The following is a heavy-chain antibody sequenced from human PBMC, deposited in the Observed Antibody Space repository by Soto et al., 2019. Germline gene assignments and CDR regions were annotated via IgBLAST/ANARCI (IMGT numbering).Heavy chain of an antibody. V-gene: IGHV4-59*08. CDR3: ARRTADYYYYYGMDV. CDR2: IYYSGST. J-gene: IGHJ6*02. Sequence: QVQLQESGPGLVKPSETLSLTCTVSGGSISSYYWSWIRQPPGKGLEWVGYIYYSGSTNYNPSLKSRVTISVDTSKSQFSRKLSSVTAADTAVYYCARRTADYYYYYGMDVWGQGTTVTVSS. CDR1: GGSISSYY.